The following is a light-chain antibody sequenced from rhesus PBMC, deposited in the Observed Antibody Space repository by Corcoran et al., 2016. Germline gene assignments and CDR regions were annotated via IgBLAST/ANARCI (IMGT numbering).Light chain of an antibody. CDR3: LQYGSSPLT. J-gene: IGKJ3*01. CDR2: KAS. V-gene: IGKV1-22*01. CDR1: QRISNW. Sequence: DIQMTQSPSSLSASVGDPVTITCRASQRISNWLDWYQRQQGKAPNILIDKASSLKMGGPSRVSGSGSGTDFTLTISSLQPEEFATYYCLQYGSSPLTFGPGTKLDIK.